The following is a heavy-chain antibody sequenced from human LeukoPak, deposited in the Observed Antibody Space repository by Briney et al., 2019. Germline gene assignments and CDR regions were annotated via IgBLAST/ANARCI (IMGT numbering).Heavy chain of an antibody. V-gene: IGHV4-59*08. Sequence: SETLSLTCTVSGGSISSYYWSWIRQPPGKGLEWIGYIYYSGSTNYNPSLKSRVTISVDTSKNQFSLKLSSVTAADTAVYYCARQGSRSWYWRYNWFDPWGQGTLVTVSS. CDR3: ARQGSRSWYWRYNWFDP. CDR1: GGSISSYY. D-gene: IGHD6-13*01. J-gene: IGHJ5*02. CDR2: IYYSGST.